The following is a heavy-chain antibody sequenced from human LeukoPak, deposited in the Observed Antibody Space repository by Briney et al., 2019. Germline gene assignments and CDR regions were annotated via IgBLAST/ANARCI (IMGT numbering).Heavy chain of an antibody. V-gene: IGHV6-1*01. J-gene: IGHJ4*02. CDR3: VREYNGGWDY. Sequence: SQTLSLTCAISGDSVSSNSATWNWIRQSPSRGLEWLGRTYYRSKWYHDYAVSVKSRITINPDTSRTQVPLQLNSVTPEDTAVYYCVREYNGGWDYWGQGTLVTVSS. D-gene: IGHD2-8*01. CDR2: TYYRSKWYH. CDR1: GDSVSSNSAT.